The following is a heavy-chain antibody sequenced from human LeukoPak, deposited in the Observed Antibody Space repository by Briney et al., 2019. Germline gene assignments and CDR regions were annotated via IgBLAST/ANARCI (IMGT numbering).Heavy chain of an antibody. Sequence: GESLKISCKGSGYSFTSYWIGWVRQLPGKGLEWMGIIYPGDSDTRYSPSFQGQVTISADKSISTAYLQWSSLKASDTAMYYCARLIMVRGASDHYYYYMDVWGKGTTVTVSS. J-gene: IGHJ6*03. D-gene: IGHD3-10*01. V-gene: IGHV5-51*01. CDR2: IYPGDSDT. CDR1: GYSFTSYW. CDR3: ARLIMVRGASDHYYYYMDV.